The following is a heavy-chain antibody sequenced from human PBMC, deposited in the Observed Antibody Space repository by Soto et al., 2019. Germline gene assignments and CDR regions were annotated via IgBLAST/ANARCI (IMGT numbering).Heavy chain of an antibody. V-gene: IGHV1-2*02. Sequence: ASVKVSCKASGYTLTGYYIHWVRQAPGQGLEWMGWINPNSGGTNYAQQFQGRVTMTRDASISTAYMELGRLRSDDTAKYYCAGLYVNRWVDGFDFWGRGTMVTVS. CDR3: AGLYVNRWVDGFDF. J-gene: IGHJ3*01. CDR1: GYTLTGYY. CDR2: INPNSGGT. D-gene: IGHD2-8*01.